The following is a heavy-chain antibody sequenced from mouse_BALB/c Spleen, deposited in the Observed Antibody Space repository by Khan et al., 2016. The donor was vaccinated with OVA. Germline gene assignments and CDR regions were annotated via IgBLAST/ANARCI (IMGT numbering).Heavy chain of an antibody. CDR3: TRGWDWYFDV. CDR1: GFTFSNYW. Sequence: EVKLEESGGGLVQPGGSMKLSCVASGFTFSNYWMNWVSQSPEKGFEWVAEIRLKSNIYATHYAESVRGRFTISRDDSRGGVYLQMNNLGAEDTGIYYCTRGWDWYFDVWGAGTTVTVSS. V-gene: IGHV6-6*02. D-gene: IGHD3-3*01. J-gene: IGHJ1*01. CDR2: IRLKSNIYAT.